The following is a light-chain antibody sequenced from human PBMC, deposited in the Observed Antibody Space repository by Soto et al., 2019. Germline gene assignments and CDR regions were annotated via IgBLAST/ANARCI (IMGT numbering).Light chain of an antibody. CDR2: GNN. CDR3: HSYDSSLSAL. CDR1: SSNIGAGYD. Sequence: QSVLTQPPSVSGAPGQRVTISCTGNSSNIGAGYDVHWYQQLPGTAPKLLIYGNNNRPSGVPDRFSGSKSGTSASLAITGLQAEDEADYYCHSYDSSLSALFGGGTKLTVL. V-gene: IGLV1-40*01. J-gene: IGLJ2*01.